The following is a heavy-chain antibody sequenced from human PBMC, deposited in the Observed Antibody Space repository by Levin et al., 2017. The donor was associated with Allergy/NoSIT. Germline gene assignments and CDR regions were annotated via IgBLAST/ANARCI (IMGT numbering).Heavy chain of an antibody. CDR1: GYTFTSYG. V-gene: IGHV1-18*01. J-gene: IGHJ4*02. Sequence: GESLKISCKASGYTFTSYGISWVRQAPGQGLEWMGWISAYNGNTNYAQKLQGRVTMTTDTSTSTAYMELRSLRSDDTAVYYCARGYCSGGSCYPFDYWGQGTLVTVSS. CDR2: ISAYNGNT. CDR3: ARGYCSGGSCYPFDY. D-gene: IGHD2-15*01.